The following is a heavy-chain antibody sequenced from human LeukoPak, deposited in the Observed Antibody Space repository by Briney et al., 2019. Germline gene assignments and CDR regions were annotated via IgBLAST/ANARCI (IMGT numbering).Heavy chain of an antibody. CDR2: ISSSGSFI. CDR1: GFTFSDYY. D-gene: IGHD2-21*02. Sequence: GGSLRLSCAASGFTFSDYYMSWIRQAPGQGLEWVSYISSSGSFIYYADSVKGRFTIFRDNAKNTLYLQMNSLRAEDTAVYDCISELSNCVGDCLNNWGQGTQVTVSS. J-gene: IGHJ4*02. CDR3: ISELSNCVGDCLNN. V-gene: IGHV3-11*04.